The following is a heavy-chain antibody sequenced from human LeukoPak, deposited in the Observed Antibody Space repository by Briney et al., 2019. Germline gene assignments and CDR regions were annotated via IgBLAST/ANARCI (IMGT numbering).Heavy chain of an antibody. V-gene: IGHV3-49*04. CDR1: GFTFGDYA. Sequence: GGSLRLSCTGSGFTFGDYAMRWVRQAPGKALEWVVFIRSKAYGGTTEYAASVKGRFTISRDDSKSIAYLQMNSLKTEDTAVYYCTRGGVTTPRHFDYWGQGTLVTVSS. J-gene: IGHJ4*02. CDR2: IRSKAYGGTT. CDR3: TRGGVTTPRHFDY. D-gene: IGHD4-17*01.